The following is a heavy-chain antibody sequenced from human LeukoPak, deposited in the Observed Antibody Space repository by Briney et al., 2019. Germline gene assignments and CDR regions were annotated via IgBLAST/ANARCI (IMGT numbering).Heavy chain of an antibody. CDR1: GGSISSGSYY. J-gene: IGHJ5*02. CDR2: IYTSGST. V-gene: IGHV4-61*02. CDR3: ARRATGGDGYKMNWFDP. Sequence: SETLSLTCTVSGGSISSGSYYWSWIRQPAGKGLEWIGRIYTSGSTNYNPSLKSRVTISVDTSKNQFSLKLSSVTAADTAVYYCARRATGGDGYKMNWFDPWGQGTLVTVSS. D-gene: IGHD5-24*01.